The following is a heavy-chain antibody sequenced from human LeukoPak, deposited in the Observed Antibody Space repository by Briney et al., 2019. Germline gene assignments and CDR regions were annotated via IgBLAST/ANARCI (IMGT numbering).Heavy chain of an antibody. CDR1: GGSISSSSYY. J-gene: IGHJ4*02. Sequence: PSETLSLTCTVSGGSISSSSYYWGWIRQPPGKGLEWIGSICYSGSTYYNPSLKSRVTISVDTSKNQFSLKLSSVTAADTAVYYCARHSSGWYGTRIDYWGQGTLVTVSS. V-gene: IGHV4-39*01. CDR3: ARHSSGWYGTRIDY. CDR2: ICYSGST. D-gene: IGHD6-19*01.